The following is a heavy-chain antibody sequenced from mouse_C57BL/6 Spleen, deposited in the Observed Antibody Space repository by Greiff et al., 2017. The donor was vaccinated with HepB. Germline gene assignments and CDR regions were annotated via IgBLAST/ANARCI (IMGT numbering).Heavy chain of an antibody. Sequence: QVQLQQPGAELVKPGASVKLSCKASGYTFTSYWMHWVKQRPGQGLEWIGMIHPNSGSTNYNEKFKSKATLTVDKSSSTAYMQLSSLTSEDSAVYYCARFDGYYSYFDYWGQGTILTVSS. CDR2: IHPNSGST. V-gene: IGHV1-64*01. D-gene: IGHD2-3*01. CDR3: ARFDGYYSYFDY. J-gene: IGHJ2*01. CDR1: GYTFTSYW.